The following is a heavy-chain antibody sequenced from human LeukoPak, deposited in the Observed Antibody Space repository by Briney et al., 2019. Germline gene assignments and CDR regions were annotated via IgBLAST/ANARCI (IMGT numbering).Heavy chain of an antibody. CDR3: ARHPTVWSFDY. V-gene: IGHV4-39*01. CDR2: GFYSGST. D-gene: IGHD2-8*02. Sequence: SETLSLTCTVSGGSISSTRYYWGWIRQPPGKGLEWIGSGFYSGSTYHNPSLKSRVTISVDTSKNLFSLKLTSVTPAATAVYFCARHPTVWSFDYWGRETQVTVSS. CDR1: GGSISSTRYY. J-gene: IGHJ4*02.